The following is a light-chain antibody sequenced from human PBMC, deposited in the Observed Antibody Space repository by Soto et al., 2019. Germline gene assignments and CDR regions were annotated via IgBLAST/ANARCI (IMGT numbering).Light chain of an antibody. J-gene: IGKJ4*01. V-gene: IGKV1-39*01. CDR2: DAS. Sequence: DIQMTQSPSSLSASVGDRVTITCRASQSISSYLNWYQQKPGKAPNLLIYDASTLHSGVPSRFSGGGSGTDFTLTISSLQSEDFAVYYCQQYSTWPPALTFGGGTKV. CDR1: QSISSY. CDR3: QQYSTWPPALT.